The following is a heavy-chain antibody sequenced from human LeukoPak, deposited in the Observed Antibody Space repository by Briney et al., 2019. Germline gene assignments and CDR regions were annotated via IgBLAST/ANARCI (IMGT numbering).Heavy chain of an antibody. CDR3: ARRTFKARYYYGSGSYYNRPANERYQTARFDP. Sequence: SETLSLTCTVSGVSISSYYWSWIRQPAGKGLEWIGRIHTTGSTNYNPSLKSRVTISVDTSKNQFSLKLSSVTAADTAVYYCARRTFKARYYYGSGSYYNRPANERYQTARFDPWGQGTLVTVSS. CDR1: GVSISSYY. V-gene: IGHV4-4*07. D-gene: IGHD3-10*01. CDR2: IHTTGST. J-gene: IGHJ5*02.